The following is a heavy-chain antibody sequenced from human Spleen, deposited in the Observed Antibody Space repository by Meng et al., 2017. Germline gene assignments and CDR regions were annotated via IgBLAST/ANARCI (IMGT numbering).Heavy chain of an antibody. CDR3: ARDDNGAPDY. CDR2: MNTKTGNP. Sequence: QVQLVQSGAEVKKPGASVKVSCKASGYTFTAYYIQWVRQAPGQGLEWMGWMNTKTGNPTYAQGFTGRFVFSLDTSVSTAYLQISSLKAEDTAMYYCARDDNGAPDYWGQGTLVTVSS. D-gene: IGHD1-14*01. CDR1: GYTFTAYY. V-gene: IGHV7-4-1*02. J-gene: IGHJ4*02.